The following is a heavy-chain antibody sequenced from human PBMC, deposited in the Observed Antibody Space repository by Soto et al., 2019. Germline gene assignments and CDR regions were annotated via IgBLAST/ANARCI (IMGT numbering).Heavy chain of an antibody. CDR1: GFIFSDYG. D-gene: IGHD6-19*01. V-gene: IGHV3-33*01. J-gene: IGHJ4*02. Sequence: QVQLVESGGGVVQPGRSLRLTCTASGFIFSDYGMHWVRQAPGKGLEWVAVIWNDGSNKYYADSVEGRFTISRDNIKTSLALQMNSRRDEDTAMYFCSYQRQTGGSGYVFDYWGKETLVTVSS. CDR2: IWNDGSNK. CDR3: SYQRQTGGSGYVFDY.